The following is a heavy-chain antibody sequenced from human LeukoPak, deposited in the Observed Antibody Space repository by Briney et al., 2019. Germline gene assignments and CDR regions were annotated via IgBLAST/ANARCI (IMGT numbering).Heavy chain of an antibody. J-gene: IGHJ4*02. CDR2: INHSGST. CDR1: GGPFSGYY. D-gene: IGHD6-19*01. V-gene: IGHV4-34*01. CDR3: ARGRCSSGCNYFDY. Sequence: HPSETLSLTCAVYGGPFSGYYWSWIRQPPGKGLEWIGEINHSGSTNYNPSLKSRVTISVDTSKNQFSLKLSSVTAADTAVYYCARGRCSSGCNYFDYWGQGTLVTVSS.